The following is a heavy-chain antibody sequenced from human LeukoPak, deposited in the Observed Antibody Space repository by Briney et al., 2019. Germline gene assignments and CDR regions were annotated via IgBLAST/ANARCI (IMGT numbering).Heavy chain of an antibody. J-gene: IGHJ6*03. Sequence: PGGSLRLSCAASGFTFSSYAMHWVRQAPGKGLEWVAVISYDGSNKYYADSVKGRFTISRDNSKNTLYLQMNSLRAEDTAVYYCARGGPFVLGIWDYYYYYMDVWGKGTTVTVSS. CDR2: ISYDGSNK. CDR1: GFTFSSYA. D-gene: IGHD3-16*01. CDR3: ARGGPFVLGIWDYYYYYMDV. V-gene: IGHV3-30*01.